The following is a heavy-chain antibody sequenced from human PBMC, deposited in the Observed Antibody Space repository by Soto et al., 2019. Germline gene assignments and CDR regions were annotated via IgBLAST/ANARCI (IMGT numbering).Heavy chain of an antibody. J-gene: IGHJ5*02. CDR2: ISAYNGNT. D-gene: IGHD1-26*01. V-gene: IGHV1-18*01. Sequence: ASVKVSCKASGYTFTSYHITWVRQAPEQGLKWMEWISAYNGNTNYAQNFQGRVSMTTDSSTTTAYMELRNLRDEDTAVYYCARDREASGSYSGGWFDPWGQGTLVTVSS. CDR3: ARDREASGSYSGGWFDP. CDR1: GYTFTSYH.